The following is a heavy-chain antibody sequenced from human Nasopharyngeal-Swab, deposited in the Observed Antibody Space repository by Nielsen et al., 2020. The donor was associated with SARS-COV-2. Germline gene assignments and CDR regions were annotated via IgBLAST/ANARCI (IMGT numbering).Heavy chain of an antibody. V-gene: IGHV4-30-4*01. CDR3: ARAEVPAALDY. Sequence: RQAPGKGLEWIGYIYYSGSTYYNPSLKSRVTISVDTSKNQFSLKLSSVTAADTAVYYCARAEVPAALDYWGQGTRVTVSS. J-gene: IGHJ4*02. CDR2: IYYSGST. D-gene: IGHD2-2*01.